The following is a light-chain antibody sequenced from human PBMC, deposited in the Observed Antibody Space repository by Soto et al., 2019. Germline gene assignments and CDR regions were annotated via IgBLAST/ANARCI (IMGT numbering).Light chain of an antibody. J-gene: IGKJ1*01. CDR2: GAA. CDR1: QSVFSS. CDR3: QQYHTLPA. Sequence: EIVMTQSPATLSVSPGERATLSCRASQSVFSSLAWYQQKPGQAPRLLIYGAATRATGIPARFSGSGSGTDFTLTISSLQSEDFAVYYCQQYHTLPAFGQGTKVEIK. V-gene: IGKV3-15*01.